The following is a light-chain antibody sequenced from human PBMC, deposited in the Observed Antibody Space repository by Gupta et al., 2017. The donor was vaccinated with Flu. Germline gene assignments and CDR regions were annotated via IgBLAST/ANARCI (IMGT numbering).Light chain of an antibody. CDR3: ADGDDNGGVV. J-gene: IGLJ2*01. CDR1: SSNIGSRY. Sequence: QSVLTQPPSASATPGQRVSISCSGSSSNIGSRYVYWYQQVPGTAPNLLIHTNSQRPSADPVRGSGSKSGPAVSIAISGPRAEDESCYDSADGDDNGGVVFGGGTKLTVL. V-gene: IGLV1-47*01. CDR2: TNS.